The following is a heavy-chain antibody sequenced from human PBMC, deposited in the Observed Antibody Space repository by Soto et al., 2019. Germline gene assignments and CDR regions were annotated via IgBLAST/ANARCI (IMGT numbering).Heavy chain of an antibody. CDR3: ARDLWGYCGTDCYPLDV. CDR1: GGTISRYY. Sequence: QVQLQESGPGLVKPSETLSLTCTVSGGTISRYYWSWIRQPPGKGLEWIGYMYNTGSTVYNPSFKSRVTISVDTSKNQFSLKLNSVTAADTAVYYCARDLWGYCGTDCYPLDVWGQRTTVTVSS. J-gene: IGHJ6*02. V-gene: IGHV4-59*01. D-gene: IGHD2-21*02. CDR2: MYNTGST.